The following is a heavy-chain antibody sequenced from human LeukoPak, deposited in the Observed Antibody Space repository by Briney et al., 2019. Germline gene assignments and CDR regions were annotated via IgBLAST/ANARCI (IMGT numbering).Heavy chain of an antibody. CDR3: ARVKAVASYYYGMDV. CDR2: INPNSGGT. J-gene: IGHJ6*02. CDR1: GYTFTGYY. V-gene: IGHV1-2*02. D-gene: IGHD6-19*01. Sequence: ASVKVSCKASGYTFTGYYMHWVRQAPGQGLEWMGWINPNSGGTNYAQKFQGRVTMTRDTSISTAYMELSRLRSGDTAVYYCARVKAVASYYYGMDVWGQGTTVTVSS.